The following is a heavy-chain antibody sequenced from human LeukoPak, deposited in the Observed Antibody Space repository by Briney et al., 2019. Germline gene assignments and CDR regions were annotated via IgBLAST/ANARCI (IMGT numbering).Heavy chain of an antibody. J-gene: IGHJ4*02. CDR2: ISGSGGST. CDR3: AKVAYCSGDSCYHFDY. CDR1: GFTFSSYA. Sequence: GGSLRLSCAASGFTFSSYAMSWVRQAPGKGLEWVSAISGSGGSTYYADSVKGRFTISRDNSKNTLYLRMNSLRAEDTAVYYCAKVAYCSGDSCYHFDYWGQGTLVTVSS. V-gene: IGHV3-23*01. D-gene: IGHD2-15*01.